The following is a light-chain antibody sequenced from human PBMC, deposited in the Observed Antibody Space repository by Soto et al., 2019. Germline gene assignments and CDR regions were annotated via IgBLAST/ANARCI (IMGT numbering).Light chain of an antibody. Sequence: ETVMTQSPVTLSVSPGDTATLSCRASQRVSNHFAWYQQKPGQAPRLLIHGASTRAPGFPARFSGSGSGTDFTLTISSLQSEDFAVYYCQQYNNWPWTFSQGTKVDIK. CDR3: QQYNNWPWT. CDR1: QRVSNH. V-gene: IGKV3-15*01. J-gene: IGKJ1*01. CDR2: GAS.